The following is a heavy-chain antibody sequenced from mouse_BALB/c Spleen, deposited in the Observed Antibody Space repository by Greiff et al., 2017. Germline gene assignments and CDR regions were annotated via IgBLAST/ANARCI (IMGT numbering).Heavy chain of an antibody. CDR3: ARDGRRYFDY. J-gene: IGHJ2*01. CDR2: INSNGGST. V-gene: IGHV5-6-3*01. CDR1: GFTFSSYG. Sequence: EVKLVESGGGLVQPGGSLKLSCAASGFTFSSYGMSWVRQTPDKRLELVATINSNGGSTYYPDSVKGRFTISRDNAKYTLYLQMSSLKSEDTAMYYCARDGRRYFDYWGQGTTLTVAS.